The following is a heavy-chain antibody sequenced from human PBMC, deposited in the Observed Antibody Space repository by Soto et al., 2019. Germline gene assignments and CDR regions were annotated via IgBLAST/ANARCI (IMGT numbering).Heavy chain of an antibody. D-gene: IGHD6-6*01. J-gene: IGHJ6*03. CDR3: AKRPFIAARFYYYMDV. CDR1: GFTFSSYA. Sequence: GGSLRLSCAASGFTFSSYAMSWVRQAPGKGLEWVSAISGSGGSTYYADSVKGRFTISRDNSKNTLYLQMNSLRAEDTAVYYCAKRPFIAARFYYYMDVWGKGTTVTVSS. V-gene: IGHV3-23*01. CDR2: ISGSGGST.